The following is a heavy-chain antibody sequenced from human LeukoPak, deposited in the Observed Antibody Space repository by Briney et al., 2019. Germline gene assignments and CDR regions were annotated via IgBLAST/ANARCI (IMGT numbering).Heavy chain of an antibody. Sequence: SVKVSCKASGGTFSSYAISWVRQAPGQGREWMGRIIPIFGIANYAQKFQGRVTITADKSTSTAYMELSSLRSEDTAVYYCAREEWKNGDYPWPWGQGTLVTVSS. D-gene: IGHD4-17*01. CDR1: GGTFSSYA. CDR3: AREEWKNGDYPWP. V-gene: IGHV1-69*04. CDR2: IIPIFGIA. J-gene: IGHJ5*02.